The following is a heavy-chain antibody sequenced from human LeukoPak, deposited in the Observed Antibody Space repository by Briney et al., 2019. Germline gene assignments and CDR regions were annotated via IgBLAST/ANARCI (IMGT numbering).Heavy chain of an antibody. D-gene: IGHD3-22*01. Sequence: ASVKVSCKASGYTFTGYYMHWVRQAPGQGLEWMGWINPNSGGTNYAQKFQGRVTMTRDTSISTAYMELSRLRSDDTAVYYCARDWDSSGYYSQNYYFDYWGQGTLVTVSS. CDR3: ARDWDSSGYYSQNYYFDY. CDR2: INPNSGGT. CDR1: GYTFTGYY. J-gene: IGHJ4*02. V-gene: IGHV1-2*02.